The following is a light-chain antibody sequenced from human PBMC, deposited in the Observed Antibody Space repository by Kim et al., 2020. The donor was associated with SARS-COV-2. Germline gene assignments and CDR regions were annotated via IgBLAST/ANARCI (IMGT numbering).Light chain of an antibody. CDR1: QSLLDSHGNNY. CDR3: MQALQTPLS. V-gene: IGKV2-28*01. Sequence: DIVMTQSPVSLPVIPGEPASISCRSSQSLLDSHGNNYLDWYLQKSGQSPQLLIYLGSNRASGVPDRFSGSGSGTDFTLKISRVKAEDVGVYYCMQALQTPLSFGGGTKLEI. CDR2: LGS. J-gene: IGKJ4*01.